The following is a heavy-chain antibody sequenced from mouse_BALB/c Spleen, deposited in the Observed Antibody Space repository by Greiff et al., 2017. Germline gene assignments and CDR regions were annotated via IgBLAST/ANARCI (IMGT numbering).Heavy chain of an antibody. CDR2: ISSGGSYT. Sequence: EVKVVESGGGLVKPGGSLKLSCAASGFTFSSYAMSWVRQSPEKRLEWVAEISSGGSYTYYPDTVTGRFTISRDNAKNTLYLEMSSLRSEDTAMYYCARGYYDYFDYWGQGTTLTVSS. CDR3: ARGYYDYFDY. V-gene: IGHV5-9-4*01. J-gene: IGHJ2*01. CDR1: GFTFSSYA. D-gene: IGHD2-4*01.